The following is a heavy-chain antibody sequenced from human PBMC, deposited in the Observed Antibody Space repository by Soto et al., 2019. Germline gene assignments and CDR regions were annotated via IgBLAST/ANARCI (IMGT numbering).Heavy chain of an antibody. CDR1: GYTFTSYD. CDR3: ARDLPDSRGVSGHFDY. Sequence: ASVKVSCKASGYTFTSYDINWVRQATGQRLEWMGWINAGNGNAKYSQKFQGRVTITRDTSASTAYMELSSLRSEDTAVYYCARDLPDSRGVSGHFDYWGQAPLVTVSS. V-gene: IGHV1-3*01. J-gene: IGHJ4*02. CDR2: INAGNGNA. D-gene: IGHD3-22*01.